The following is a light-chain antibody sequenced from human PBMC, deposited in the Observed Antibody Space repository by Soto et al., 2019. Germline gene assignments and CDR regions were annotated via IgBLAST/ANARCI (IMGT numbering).Light chain of an antibody. CDR1: QSINSY. CDR3: QQSHSTPAT. V-gene: IGKV1-39*01. Sequence: DIQMTQSPSSLPASIGDRVTITCRARQSINSYLNWYPQKPEKAPPLLIYAASNLRSGVPSRFSGGGSGTDFTLTISSLQPEDFATYYCQQSHSTPATFGPGNNVDIK. CDR2: AAS. J-gene: IGKJ3*01.